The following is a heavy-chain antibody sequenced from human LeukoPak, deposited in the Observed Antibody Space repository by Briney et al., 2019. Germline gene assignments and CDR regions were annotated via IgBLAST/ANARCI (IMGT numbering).Heavy chain of an antibody. CDR1: GFTFSSYG. CDR2: IRYDGSNK. CDR3: AKDTGIAVAGLFDY. V-gene: IGHV3-30*02. J-gene: IGHJ4*02. D-gene: IGHD6-19*01. Sequence: GGSLSLSCAASGFTFSSYGMHWVRQAPGKGLEWVAFIRYDGSNKYYADSVKGRFTISRDNSKNTLYLQMNSLRAEDTAVYYCAKDTGIAVAGLFDYWGQGTLVTVSS.